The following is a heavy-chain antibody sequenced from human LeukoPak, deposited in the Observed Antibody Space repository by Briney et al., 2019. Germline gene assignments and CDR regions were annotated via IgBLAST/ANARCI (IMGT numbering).Heavy chain of an antibody. Sequence: PSETLSLTCTVSGGSISNYYWNWIRQPAGKGLEWIGRLYTSGGTNYNPSLKSRVTMSVDTSKNQFSLKLSSVTAADTAVYYCARSGIAAAGTLAWFDPWGQGTLVTVSS. CDR3: ARSGIAAAGTLAWFDP. D-gene: IGHD6-13*01. V-gene: IGHV4-4*07. CDR2: LYTSGGT. J-gene: IGHJ5*02. CDR1: GGSISNYY.